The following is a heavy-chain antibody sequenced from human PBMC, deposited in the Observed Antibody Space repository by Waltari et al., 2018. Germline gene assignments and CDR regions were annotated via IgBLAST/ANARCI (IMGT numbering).Heavy chain of an antibody. CDR1: GFAVSSSY. Sequence: EVQLVESGGGLIQPGGSLRLSCVASGFAVSSSYMSWVRQAPGKGREWVSIFYTGGGTFYADSVTGRFTISRDNSKNTIYLQMNSLTAEDTAIYYCARVGSTLSFDYWGQGTLVTVSS. CDR2: FYTGGGT. V-gene: IGHV3-53*01. J-gene: IGHJ4*02. D-gene: IGHD1-26*01. CDR3: ARVGSTLSFDY.